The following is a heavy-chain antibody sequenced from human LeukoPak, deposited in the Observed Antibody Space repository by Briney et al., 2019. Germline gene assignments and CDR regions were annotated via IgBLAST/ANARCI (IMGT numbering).Heavy chain of an antibody. D-gene: IGHD5-18*01. V-gene: IGHV3-73*01. Sequence: QTGGSLKLSCAASGFTFSGSAMHWVRQASGRGLEWVGRIRSKLNSYATAYAASVKGRFTISRDDSKNTAYLQMNSLKTEDTAVYYCTRTAMVTGFDSWGQRTLVTVSS. CDR2: IRSKLNSYAT. J-gene: IGHJ4*02. CDR1: GFTFSGSA. CDR3: TRTAMVTGFDS.